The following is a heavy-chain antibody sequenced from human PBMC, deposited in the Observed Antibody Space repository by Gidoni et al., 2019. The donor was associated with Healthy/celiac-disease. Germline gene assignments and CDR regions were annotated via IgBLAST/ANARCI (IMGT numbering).Heavy chain of an antibody. J-gene: IGHJ4*02. Sequence: QVQLQESGPGLVKPSETLSLMCTVSGGSVSSYYWSWIRQPPGKGLEWIGYIYYSGGTNYNPSLKSRVTISVDTSKNQFSLKLSSVTAADTAVYYCARQKERVANFDYWGQGTLVTVSS. CDR3: ARQKERVANFDY. CDR2: IYYSGGT. CDR1: GGSVSSYY. V-gene: IGHV4-59*08. D-gene: IGHD2-15*01.